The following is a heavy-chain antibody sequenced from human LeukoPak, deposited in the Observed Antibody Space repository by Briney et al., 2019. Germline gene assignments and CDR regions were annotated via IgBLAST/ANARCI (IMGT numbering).Heavy chain of an antibody. CDR1: GFTFDDYA. V-gene: IGHV3-9*01. CDR2: ISWNSGSI. D-gene: IGHD2-15*01. CDR3: AKDACSGGACYPDY. Sequence: AGGSLRLSCAASGFTFDDYAIHWVRQAPGKGLEWVSGISWNSGSIGYADSVKGRFTISRDNAKNSLYLQLNSLRAEDTAFYYCAKDACSGGACYPDYWGQGTLVTVSS. J-gene: IGHJ4*02.